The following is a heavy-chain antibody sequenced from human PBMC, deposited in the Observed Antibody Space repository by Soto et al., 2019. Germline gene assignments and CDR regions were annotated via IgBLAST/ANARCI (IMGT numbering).Heavy chain of an antibody. J-gene: IGHJ4*02. Sequence: VASVKVSCKASGYSFTILDINWVRQTTGQGLEWMGWMQPSSGRTGYAQKFQGRVTMTRDTSINTAYMELSSLTSDDTAFYYCARGVTAGVDYWGQGTLVTVSS. V-gene: IGHV1-8*01. CDR1: GYSFTILD. CDR3: ARGVTAGVDY. D-gene: IGHD1-26*01. CDR2: MQPSSGRT.